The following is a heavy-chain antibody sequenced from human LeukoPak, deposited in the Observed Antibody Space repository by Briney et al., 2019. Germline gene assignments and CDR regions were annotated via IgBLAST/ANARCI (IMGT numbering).Heavy chain of an antibody. CDR3: ARSLVTMIVVVKPFDY. CDR2: INPNSGGT. CDR1: GYTFTGYY. Sequence: ASVKVSCKASGYTFTGYYMRWVRQAPGQGLEWMGWINPNSGGTNYAQKFQGRVTMTWDTSISTAYMELSRLRSDDTAVYYCARSLVTMIVVVKPFDYWGQGTLVTVSS. D-gene: IGHD3-22*01. J-gene: IGHJ4*02. V-gene: IGHV1-2*02.